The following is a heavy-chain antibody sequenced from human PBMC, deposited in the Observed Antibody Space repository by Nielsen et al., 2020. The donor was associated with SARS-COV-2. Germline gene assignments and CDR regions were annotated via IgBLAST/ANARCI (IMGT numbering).Heavy chain of an antibody. V-gene: IGHV4-39*07. Sequence: SETLSLTCTVSGGSISSSSYYWGWIRQPPGKGLEWIGSIYYCGSTYYNPSLKSRVTISVDTSKNQFSLKLSSVTAADTAVYYCAADSRRYYGMDVWGQGTTVTVSS. D-gene: IGHD6-13*01. CDR3: AADSRRYYGMDV. CDR2: IYYCGST. J-gene: IGHJ6*02. CDR1: GGSISSSSYY.